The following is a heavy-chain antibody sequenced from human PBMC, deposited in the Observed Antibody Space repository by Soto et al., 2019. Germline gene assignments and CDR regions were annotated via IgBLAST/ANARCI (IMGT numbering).Heavy chain of an antibody. J-gene: IGHJ3*02. V-gene: IGHV1-69*12. CDR3: ARDRDYYDSSGYYDAFDI. D-gene: IGHD3-22*01. Sequence: QVQLVQSGAEVKKPGSSVKVSCKASGGTFSSYAISWVRQAPGQGLEWMGGIIPIFGTANYAQKFQCRVTITADESTSTGYIELSSLRSEDTAVYYCARDRDYYDSSGYYDAFDIWGQGTMVTVSS. CDR1: GGTFSSYA. CDR2: IIPIFGTA.